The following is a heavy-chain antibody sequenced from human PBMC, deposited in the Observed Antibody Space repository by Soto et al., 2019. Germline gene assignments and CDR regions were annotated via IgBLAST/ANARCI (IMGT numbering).Heavy chain of an antibody. CDR3: ARGHTYRGYSSGGDYFDY. D-gene: IGHD6-19*01. J-gene: IGHJ4*02. V-gene: IGHV4-59*01. CDR2: IYYSGST. CDR1: GGSISSYY. Sequence: SETLSLTCTVSGGSISSYYWSWIRQPPGKGLEWIGYIYYSGSTNYSPSLKSRVTISVDTSKNQFSLKLSSVTAADTAVYYCARGHTYRGYSSGGDYFDYWGQGTLVTV.